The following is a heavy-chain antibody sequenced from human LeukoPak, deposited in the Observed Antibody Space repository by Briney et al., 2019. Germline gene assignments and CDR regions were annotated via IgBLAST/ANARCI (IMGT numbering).Heavy chain of an antibody. J-gene: IGHJ4*02. Sequence: GGSLRLSCAASGFTFSSYSMNWVRQAPGKGLEWVSSISSSSSYIYYADSVKGRFTISRDNAKNLLYLQMNSLRAEDTAVYYCARAYGSGSYSTDFDYWGQGTLVTVSS. D-gene: IGHD3-10*01. CDR2: ISSSSSYI. CDR3: ARAYGSGSYSTDFDY. CDR1: GFTFSSYS. V-gene: IGHV3-21*01.